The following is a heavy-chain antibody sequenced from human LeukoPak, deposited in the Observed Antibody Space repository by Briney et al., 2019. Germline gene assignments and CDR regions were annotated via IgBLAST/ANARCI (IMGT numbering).Heavy chain of an antibody. J-gene: IGHJ3*02. D-gene: IGHD1-26*01. CDR1: GGSISSYY. CDR3: ARAPIVGAHHDAFDI. V-gene: IGHV4-59*01. Sequence: SETLSLTCTVSGGSISSYYWSWIRRPPGKGLEWIGYIYYSGSTNYNPSLKSRVTISVDTSKNQFSLKLSSVTAADTAVYYCARAPIVGAHHDAFDIWGQGTMVTVSS. CDR2: IYYSGST.